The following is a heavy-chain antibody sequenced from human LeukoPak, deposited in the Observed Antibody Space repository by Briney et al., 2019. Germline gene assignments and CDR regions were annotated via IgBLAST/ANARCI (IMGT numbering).Heavy chain of an antibody. CDR3: ARENVLMVTYNWFDP. D-gene: IGHD2-8*01. J-gene: IGHJ5*02. Sequence: SETLTLTCIVSCGSISCYFWSWLMQPAVNGLDWIGIFYTSRSTNYKPALKSRVTMSVDTSKNQFSPKLSSVTAADTAVYYCARENVLMVTYNWFDPWGQGTPVTVSS. CDR1: CGSISCYF. CDR2: FYTSRST. V-gene: IGHV4-4*07.